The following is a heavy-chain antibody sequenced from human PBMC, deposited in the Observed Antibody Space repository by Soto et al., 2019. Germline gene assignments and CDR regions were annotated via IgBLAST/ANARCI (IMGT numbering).Heavy chain of an antibody. CDR2: ISDGSTYI. J-gene: IGHJ4*02. CDR1: GFSFRRSN. V-gene: IGHV3-21*01. Sequence: AWVSRRLSFFASGFSFRRSNMKSVRKAPGKGLGWVSFISDGSTYINYADSVKGRFTVSRDNAKNSLYLQMDSLRVEDTADYYCTRAYSSSFAEWGQGTLVTFSS. D-gene: IGHD2-2*01. CDR3: TRAYSSSFAE.